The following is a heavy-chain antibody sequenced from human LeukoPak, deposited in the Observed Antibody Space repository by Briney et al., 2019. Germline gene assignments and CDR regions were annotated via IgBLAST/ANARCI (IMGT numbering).Heavy chain of an antibody. CDR3: AGDYDIWTGYSQGDY. V-gene: IGHV3-21*01. Sequence: PGGSLRLSCAASGFTFSSYSMNWVRQAPGKGLEWVSSISSSSSYIYYADSVKGRFTISRDNAKNSLYLQMNSLRAEDTAVYYCAGDYDIWTGYSQGDYWGQGTLVTVSS. CDR1: GFTFSSYS. CDR2: ISSSSSYI. J-gene: IGHJ4*02. D-gene: IGHD3-9*01.